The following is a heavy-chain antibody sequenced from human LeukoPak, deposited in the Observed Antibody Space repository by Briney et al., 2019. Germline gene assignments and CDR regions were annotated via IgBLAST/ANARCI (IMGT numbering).Heavy chain of an antibody. CDR3: AKGMVRGIINNYFDY. J-gene: IGHJ4*02. CDR1: GFTFSSYA. V-gene: IGHV3-23*01. Sequence: QTGGSLRLSCAASGFTFSSYAMSWVRQAPGKGLEWASAISGSGGSTYYADSVKGRFTISRDNSKNTLYMQMNSLRAEDTAVYFCAKGMVRGIINNYFDYWGPGTLVTVSS. CDR2: ISGSGGST. D-gene: IGHD3-10*01.